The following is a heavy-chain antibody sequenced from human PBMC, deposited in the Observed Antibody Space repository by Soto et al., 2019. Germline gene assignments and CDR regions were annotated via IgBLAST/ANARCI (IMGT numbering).Heavy chain of an antibody. CDR3: ARIDPVTINYYYGMDV. CDR1: GYTFAAYY. Sequence: ASVKVSCKASGYTFAAYYIHWVRQAPGQGLEWMGWINPNSGGTNYAQKFQDRVTMTRDTSISTAYMELSRLRSDDTAVYYCARIDPVTINYYYGMDVWGQGTTVTVSS. J-gene: IGHJ6*02. CDR2: INPNSGGT. D-gene: IGHD3-3*01. V-gene: IGHV1-2*02.